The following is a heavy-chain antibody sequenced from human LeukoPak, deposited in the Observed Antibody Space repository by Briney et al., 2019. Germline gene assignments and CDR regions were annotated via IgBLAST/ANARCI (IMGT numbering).Heavy chain of an antibody. D-gene: IGHD6-13*01. J-gene: IGHJ4*02. CDR3: ARGPYSSSRYRFDY. CDR2: INHSGST. CDR1: GGSFSGYY. Sequence: SETLSLTCAVYGGSFSGYYWSWIRQPPGKGLEWIGEINHSGSTNYNPSLKSRVTISVDTSKNQFSLKLSSVTAADTAVYYCARGPYSSSRYRFDYWGQGTLVTVSS. V-gene: IGHV4-34*01.